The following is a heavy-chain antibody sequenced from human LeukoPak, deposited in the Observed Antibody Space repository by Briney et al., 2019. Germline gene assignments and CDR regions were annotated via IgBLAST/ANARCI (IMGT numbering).Heavy chain of an antibody. CDR3: ARGKELLWFGELLPFDY. CDR2: IYYSGST. CDR1: GGSISSGGYY. Sequence: SETLSLTCTVSGGSISSGGYYWSWIRQHPGKGLEWIGYIYYSGSTYYNPSLKSRVTISVDTSKNQFSLKLSSVTAADTAVYYCARGKELLWFGELLPFDYWGQGTLVTVSS. D-gene: IGHD3-10*01. V-gene: IGHV4-31*03. J-gene: IGHJ4*02.